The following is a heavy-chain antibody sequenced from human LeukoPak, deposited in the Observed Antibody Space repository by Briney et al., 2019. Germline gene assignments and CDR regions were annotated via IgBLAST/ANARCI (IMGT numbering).Heavy chain of an antibody. CDR1: GGSISSFY. V-gene: IGHV4-59*08. Sequence: PSETLSLTCTVSGGSISSFYWSWIRQPPGKGLEWIGCIYYSGSTNYNPSLKSRVTISVDTSKNQFSLNLSSVTAADTAVYYCARHRLRGRVAVLYYFDYWGRGTLVTVSS. D-gene: IGHD2-21*01. J-gene: IGHJ4*02. CDR3: ARHRLRGRVAVLYYFDY. CDR2: IYYSGST.